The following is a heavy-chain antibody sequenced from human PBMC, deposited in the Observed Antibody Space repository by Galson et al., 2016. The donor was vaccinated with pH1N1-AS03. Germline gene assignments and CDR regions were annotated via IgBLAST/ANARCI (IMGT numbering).Heavy chain of an antibody. CDR2: TYWRSKWYN. Sequence: CAISGDSVSSNIDAWNWIRQSPSGGLEWLGRTYWRSKWYNDYAVSVKSRITINPDTSKKQFSLPLNSVTPDDTGVYYCAIGRYSAFDSWGQGTMVTVSS. J-gene: IGHJ3*02. V-gene: IGHV6-1*01. CDR1: GDSVSSNIDA. CDR3: AIGRYSAFDS. D-gene: IGHD1-1*01.